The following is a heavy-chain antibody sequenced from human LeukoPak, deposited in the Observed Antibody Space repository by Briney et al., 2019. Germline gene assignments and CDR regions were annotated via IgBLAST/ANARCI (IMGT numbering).Heavy chain of an antibody. Sequence: GASVKVSCKASGYTFTSYVISWVRQAPGQGLEWMGWISAYNGNTNYAQKLQGRVTMTTDTSTSTAYMELRSLRSDDTAVYYCARGYYGSGSYYRVDWFDPWGQGTLVTVSS. CDR1: GYTFTSYV. J-gene: IGHJ5*02. CDR2: ISAYNGNT. D-gene: IGHD3-10*01. CDR3: ARGYYGSGSYYRVDWFDP. V-gene: IGHV1-18*01.